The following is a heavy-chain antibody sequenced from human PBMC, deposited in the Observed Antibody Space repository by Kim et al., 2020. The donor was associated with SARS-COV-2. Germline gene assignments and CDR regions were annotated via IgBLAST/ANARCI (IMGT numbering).Heavy chain of an antibody. V-gene: IGHV3-33*01. D-gene: IGHD3-16*02. J-gene: IGHJ6*03. CDR3: ARDPHYDYIWGSYRRHYYYMGV. Sequence: GGSLRLSCAASGFTFSSYGMHWVRQAPGKGLERVAVIWYDGSNKYYADSVKGRFTISRDNSKNTLYLQINSLRAEDTAVYYCARDPHYDYIWGSYRRHYYYMGVWGKGTTVTFSS. CDR1: GFTFSSYG. CDR2: IWYDGSNK.